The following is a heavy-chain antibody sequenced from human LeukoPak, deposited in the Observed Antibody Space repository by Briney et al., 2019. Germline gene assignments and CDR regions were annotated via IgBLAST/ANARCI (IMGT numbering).Heavy chain of an antibody. J-gene: IGHJ6*03. D-gene: IGHD3-16*01. CDR1: GYSISSGYY. Sequence: SETLSLTCTVSGYSISSGYYWGWIRQPPGKGLEWIGSIYHSGSTYYNPSLKSRVTISVDTSKNQFSLKLSSVTAADTAVYYCARLRGRGYYMDVWGKGTTVTVSS. CDR2: IYHSGST. CDR3: ARLRGRGYYMDV. V-gene: IGHV4-38-2*02.